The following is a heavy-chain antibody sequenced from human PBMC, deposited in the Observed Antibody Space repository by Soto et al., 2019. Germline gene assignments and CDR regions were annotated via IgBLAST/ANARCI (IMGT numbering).Heavy chain of an antibody. D-gene: IGHD2-2*01. CDR2: ISGSGGST. CDR1: GFTFSSYA. J-gene: IGHJ4*02. V-gene: IGHV3-23*01. CDR3: AKGSMVVPAAPYYFDY. Sequence: EVQLLESGGGLVQPGGSLRLSCAASGFTFSSYAMSWVRQATGKGLECVSAISGSGGSTYYADSVKGRFTISRDNSKNALYLQMNSLRAEDTAVYYCAKGSMVVPAAPYYFDYWGQGTLVTVSS.